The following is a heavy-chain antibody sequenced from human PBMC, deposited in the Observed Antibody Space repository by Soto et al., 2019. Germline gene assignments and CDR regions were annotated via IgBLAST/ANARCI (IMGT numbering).Heavy chain of an antibody. Sequence: GASVKVSCKASGGTFSRYGVNWVRQAPGQGPEWMGGISIIFGTAHYAQKFQGRVTITADESTSTAYMELNNLRSEDTAVFYCASLTPPRCTTTSCPPLDYWGQGTLVTVSS. J-gene: IGHJ4*02. CDR2: ISIIFGTA. D-gene: IGHD2-2*01. CDR3: ASLTPPRCTTTSCPPLDY. CDR1: GGTFSRYG. V-gene: IGHV1-69*13.